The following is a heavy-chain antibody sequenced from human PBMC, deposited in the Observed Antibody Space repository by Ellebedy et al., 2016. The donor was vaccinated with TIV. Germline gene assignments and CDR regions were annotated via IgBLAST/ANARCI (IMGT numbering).Heavy chain of an antibody. Sequence: SETLSLTXAVYGGSFSGYYWSWICQPPGKGLEWIGEINHSGSTNYNPSLKSRVTISVDTSKNQFSLKLSSVTAADTAVYYCARGGARRGYSYGYYYGMDVWGQGTTVTVSS. CDR3: ARGGARRGYSYGYYYGMDV. J-gene: IGHJ6*02. CDR1: GGSFSGYY. D-gene: IGHD5-18*01. V-gene: IGHV4-34*01. CDR2: INHSGST.